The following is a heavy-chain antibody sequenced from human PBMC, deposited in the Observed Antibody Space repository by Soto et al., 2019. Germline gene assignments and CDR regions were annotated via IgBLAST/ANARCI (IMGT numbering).Heavy chain of an antibody. CDR1: GFTFSSYA. J-gene: IGHJ4*02. CDR2: ISGSGGST. CDR3: AKDMGPYGSGSESDY. V-gene: IGHV3-23*01. D-gene: IGHD3-10*01. Sequence: GGSLRLSCAASGFTFSSYAMSWVRQAPGKGLEWVSAISGSGGSTYYADSVKGRFTISRDNSKNTLYLQMNSLRAEDTAVYYCAKDMGPYGSGSESDYWGQGTLVTVSS.